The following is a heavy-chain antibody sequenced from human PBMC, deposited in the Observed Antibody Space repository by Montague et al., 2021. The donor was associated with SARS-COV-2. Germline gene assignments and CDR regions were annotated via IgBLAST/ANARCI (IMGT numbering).Heavy chain of an antibody. CDR3: ARGVDTGVVTVTGGFDS. CDR1: GGSISRGYYY. CDR2: IYRSGSP. J-gene: IGHJ4*02. Sequence: TLSLTRTASGGSISRGYYYWSWIRLPAGKGLEWIGRIYRSGSPNYNPSLESRVVLSVDTSRNQFSMKMTSVTAADTAMYYCARGVDTGVVTVTGGFDSWGQGTLVIVSS. V-gene: IGHV4-61*02. D-gene: IGHD5-18*01.